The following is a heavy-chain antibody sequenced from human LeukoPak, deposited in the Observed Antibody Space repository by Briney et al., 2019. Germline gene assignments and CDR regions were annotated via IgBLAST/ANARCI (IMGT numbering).Heavy chain of an antibody. J-gene: IGHJ3*02. CDR3: ARPWFRDDAFDI. V-gene: IGHV4-59*08. D-gene: IGHD3-10*01. CDR2: IYYSGST. Sequence: SETLSLTCTVSGGSISSYYWSWIRQPPGKGLEWIGYIYYSGSTNYNPSLKSRVTISVDTSKNQFSLKLSSVTAADTAVYYCARPWFRDDAFDIWGQGTMVTVSS. CDR1: GGSISSYY.